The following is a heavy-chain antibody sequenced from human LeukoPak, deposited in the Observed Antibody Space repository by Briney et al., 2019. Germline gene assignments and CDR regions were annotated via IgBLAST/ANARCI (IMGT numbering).Heavy chain of an antibody. D-gene: IGHD6-6*01. CDR2: ISYDGSNK. V-gene: IGHV3-30-3*01. CDR1: GFTFSSYA. J-gene: IGHJ4*02. Sequence: GGSLRLSCAASGFTFSSYAMRWVRQAPGKGLEWVAVISYDGSNKYYADSVKGRFTISRDNSKNTLYLQMNSLRAEDTAVYYCARDRSSSSSRANYWGQGTLVTVSS. CDR3: ARDRSSSSSRANY.